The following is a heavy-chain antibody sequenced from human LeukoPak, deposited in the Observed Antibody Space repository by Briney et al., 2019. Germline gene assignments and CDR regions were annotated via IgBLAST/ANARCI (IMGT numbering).Heavy chain of an antibody. J-gene: IGHJ5*02. CDR3: AKDAGIGSGSYYNRFDP. CDR2: ICWNSGSV. Sequence: GGSLRISCAGSGFTFYDYAMPRVRPAPGKGLGGGSGICWNSGSVDYADSVKGRFTISRDNARNSLYLQMNSLRAEDTALYYCAKDAGIGSGSYYNRFDPWGQGTLVTVSS. CDR1: GFTFYDYA. D-gene: IGHD3-10*01. V-gene: IGHV3-9*01.